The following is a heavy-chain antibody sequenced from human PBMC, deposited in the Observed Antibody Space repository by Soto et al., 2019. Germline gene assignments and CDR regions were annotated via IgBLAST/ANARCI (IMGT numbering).Heavy chain of an antibody. V-gene: IGHV4-30-4*01. CDR3: ARDRVLRSFSYFDP. Sequence: SETLSLTCTVSGDSINSADYYWRWIRQPPGKGLEWIGYVSYSGSAYYSPSLKSRLTISIDTSKNHFSLTVTSVTAADTAVYYCARDRVLRSFSYFDPWGRGTLVTVSS. CDR2: VSYSGSA. D-gene: IGHD4-17*01. J-gene: IGHJ4*03. CDR1: GDSINSADYY.